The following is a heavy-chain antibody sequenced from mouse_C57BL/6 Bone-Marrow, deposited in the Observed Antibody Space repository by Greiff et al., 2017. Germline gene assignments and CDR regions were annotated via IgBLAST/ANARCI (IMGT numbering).Heavy chain of an antibody. CDR2: FHPYNDDT. J-gene: IGHJ1*03. V-gene: IGHV1-47*01. D-gene: IGHD1-1*01. Sequence: VKLQESGAELVKPGASVKMSCKASGYTFTTYPIEWMKQNHGKSLEWIGNFHPYNDDTKYNEKFKGKATLTVEKSSSTVYLDLSRLTSDDSAVYYCARGHYGSRGYFDVWGTGTTVTVSS. CDR3: ARGHYGSRGYFDV. CDR1: GYTFTTYP.